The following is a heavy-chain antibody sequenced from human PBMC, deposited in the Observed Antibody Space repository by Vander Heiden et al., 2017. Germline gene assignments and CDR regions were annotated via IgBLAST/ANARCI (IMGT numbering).Heavy chain of an antibody. CDR2: IYSGGST. D-gene: IGHD3-22*01. CDR3: ASVETHSSGYFDAFDI. Sequence: EVQLVESGGGLIQPGGSLRLSCAASGFTVSSNYMSWVRQAPGKGLEWVSVIYSGGSTYYADSVKGRFTISRDNSKNTLYLQMNSLRAEDTAVYYCASVETHSSGYFDAFDIWGQGTMVTVSS. CDR1: GFTVSSNY. V-gene: IGHV3-53*01. J-gene: IGHJ3*02.